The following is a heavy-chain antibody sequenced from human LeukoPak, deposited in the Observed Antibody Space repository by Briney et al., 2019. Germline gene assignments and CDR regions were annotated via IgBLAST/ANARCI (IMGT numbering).Heavy chain of an antibody. J-gene: IGHJ1*01. CDR1: GGSISSSSYY. Sequence: SSETLSLTCTVSGGSISSSSYYWGWIRQPPGKGLEWIGSIYYSGSTYYNPSLKSRVTISVDTSKNQFSLKLSSVTAADTAVYYCARLTLDRVATAFEAGPWGFQHWGQGTLVTVSS. CDR2: IYYSGST. D-gene: IGHD5-12*01. CDR3: ARLTLDRVATAFEAGPWGFQH. V-gene: IGHV4-39*01.